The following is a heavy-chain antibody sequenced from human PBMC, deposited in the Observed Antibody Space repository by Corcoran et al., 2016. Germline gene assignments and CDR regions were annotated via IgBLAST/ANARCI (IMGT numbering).Heavy chain of an antibody. CDR1: GYSFTSYW. Sequence: EVQLVQSGAEVKKPGESLKISCKGSGYSFTSYWIGWVRQMPGKGLEWMGIIYPGDSDTRYSPSFQGQVTISADKSISTAYLQWSSLKASDTAMYYCSRLVYYYGSGVGPTWFGPWGQGTLVTVSS. V-gene: IGHV5-51*01. CDR2: IYPGDSDT. J-gene: IGHJ5*02. D-gene: IGHD3-10*01. CDR3: SRLVYYYGSGVGPTWFGP.